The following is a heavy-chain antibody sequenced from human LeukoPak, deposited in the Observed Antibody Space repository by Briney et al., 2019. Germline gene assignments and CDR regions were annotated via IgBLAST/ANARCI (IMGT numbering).Heavy chain of an antibody. J-gene: IGHJ6*02. D-gene: IGHD4-11*01. V-gene: IGHV1-69*04. Sequence: SVKVSCKASGGTFISYAISWVRQAPGQGLEWMGRIIPIFGIANYAQKFQGRVTITADKSTNTAYMELSSLRSEDTAVYYCARGAGSTGYYYGMDVWGQGTTVTVSS. CDR3: ARGAGSTGYYYGMDV. CDR2: IIPIFGIA. CDR1: GGTFISYA.